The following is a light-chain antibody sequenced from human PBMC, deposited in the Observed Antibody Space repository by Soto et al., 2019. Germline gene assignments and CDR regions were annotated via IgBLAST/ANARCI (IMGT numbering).Light chain of an antibody. CDR3: SSYTGSSTYV. CDR1: SSDVGGYNY. V-gene: IGLV2-14*01. Sequence: QSSLTQPASVSGSPGQSIAISSPGTSSDVGGYNYVSWYQQHPGKAPKLMVYDVSNRPSGVSNRFSGSKSGNTASLTISGLQAEDEADYYCSSYTGSSTYVFGTGTKVT. CDR2: DVS. J-gene: IGLJ1*01.